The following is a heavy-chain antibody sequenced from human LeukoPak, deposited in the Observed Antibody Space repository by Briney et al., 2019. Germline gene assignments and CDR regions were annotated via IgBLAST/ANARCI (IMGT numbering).Heavy chain of an antibody. V-gene: IGHV3-74*01. D-gene: IGHD5-18*01. CDR2: IKGDGIST. Sequence: GGSLRLSCAASGFDFSSNWMHWVRHAPGQGLVWVSRIKGDGISTNYADSVKGRFTISRDIAKNTLYLQMNSLRAEDTAVYYCARPPGQYSYAEAPFDYWGQGTLVTVSS. CDR1: GFDFSSNW. J-gene: IGHJ4*02. CDR3: ARPPGQYSYAEAPFDY.